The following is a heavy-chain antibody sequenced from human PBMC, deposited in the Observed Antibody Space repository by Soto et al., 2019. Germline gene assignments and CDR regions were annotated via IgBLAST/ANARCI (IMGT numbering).Heavy chain of an antibody. CDR3: TRGTRYGMDV. V-gene: IGHV1-46*03. Sequence: GASVKVSCKASGYTFTSYYMHWVRQAPGQGLEWMGVINPSGGSTSYAQKFQGRVTMTRDTSTTTVYMDLNSLRSEDTAVYYCTRGTRYGMDVWGQGTTVTVSS. CDR2: INPSGGST. D-gene: IGHD2-2*01. CDR1: GYTFTSYY. J-gene: IGHJ6*02.